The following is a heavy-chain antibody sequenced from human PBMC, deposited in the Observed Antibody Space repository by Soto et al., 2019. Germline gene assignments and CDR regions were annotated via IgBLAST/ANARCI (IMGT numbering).Heavy chain of an antibody. J-gene: IGHJ4*02. CDR1: GFTFRSYA. V-gene: IGHV3-64*01. Sequence: GGSLRLSCAASGFTFRSYAMHWVRQAPGKGLEYVSDISSNGGSTYYANAVKGRFTISRDNSKNTLYLQMGSLRAEDMAVYYCARRGYSGYEIDYWGQGTLVTVS. D-gene: IGHD5-12*01. CDR2: ISSNGGST. CDR3: ARRGYSGYEIDY.